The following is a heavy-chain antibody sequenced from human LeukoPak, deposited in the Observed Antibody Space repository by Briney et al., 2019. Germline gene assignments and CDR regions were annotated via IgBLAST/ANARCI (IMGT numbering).Heavy chain of an antibody. CDR3: ARDGVFRFEVGDVYYYYMDV. CDR2: INPNSGDT. V-gene: IGHV1-2*02. CDR1: GYIFTGYY. J-gene: IGHJ6*03. Sequence: GAAVKVSCKASGYIFTGYYIHWVRQAPGQGLEWMGWINPNSGDTKYAQKFQGRVTMTRDTSNNTVYMDLTRLIFDDTAMYYCARDGVFRFEVGDVYYYYMDVWGKGTPVIISS. D-gene: IGHD2-21*02.